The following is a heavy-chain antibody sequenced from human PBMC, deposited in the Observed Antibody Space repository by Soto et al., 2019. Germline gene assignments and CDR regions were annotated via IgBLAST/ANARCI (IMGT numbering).Heavy chain of an antibody. J-gene: IGHJ3*02. Sequence: ASVKVSCKASGYTFTSYDINWVRQATGQGLEWMGWINPNNGNTNYAQKLQGRVTMTTDTSTSTAYMELRSLRSDDTAVYYCARDPYDPSEAFDIWGQGTMVTVSS. V-gene: IGHV1-18*01. CDR3: ARDPYDPSEAFDI. CDR2: INPNNGNT. CDR1: GYTFTSYD. D-gene: IGHD3-22*01.